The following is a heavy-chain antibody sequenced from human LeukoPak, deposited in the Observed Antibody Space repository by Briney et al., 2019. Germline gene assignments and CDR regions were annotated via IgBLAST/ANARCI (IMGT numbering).Heavy chain of an antibody. V-gene: IGHV3-48*01. CDR2: ISSSSSPI. Sequence: PGCSLRLSRAASGFTFNSYSLNWVRPAPGKGLEWGSHISSSSSPIYYADSGKGRFTIYRDNAKISLYRQMSSLRGEDTAVYYCARDRPRAVWGEGTTVTVSS. J-gene: IGHJ6*02. CDR1: GFTFNSYS. CDR3: ARDRPRAV.